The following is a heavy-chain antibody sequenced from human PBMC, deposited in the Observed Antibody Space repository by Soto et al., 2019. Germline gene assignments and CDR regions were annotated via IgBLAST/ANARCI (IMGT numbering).Heavy chain of an antibody. CDR3: ARISITIFGVVISAPYYYGMDV. CDR2: INHSGST. V-gene: IGHV4-34*01. CDR1: GGSFSGYY. J-gene: IGHJ6*02. D-gene: IGHD3-3*01. Sequence: KASETLSLTCAVYGGSFSGYYWSWIRQPPGKGLEWIGEINHSGSTNYNPSLKSRVTISVDTSKNQFSLKLSSVTAADTAVYYCARISITIFGVVISAPYYYGMDVWGQGTTVTVSS.